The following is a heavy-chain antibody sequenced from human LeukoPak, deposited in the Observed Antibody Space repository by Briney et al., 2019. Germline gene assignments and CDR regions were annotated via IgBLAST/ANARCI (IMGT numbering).Heavy chain of an antibody. CDR2: ISNSDGST. Sequence: PGGSLRLSCAASGITFSHHAMSWVRQAPGRRLEWVSGISNSDGSTYYADSVKGRFTISRDNSKNMLYLQMNSLRAEDTAVYYCAKDGEGSRDGYNPTPYPRDYWGQGTLVTVSS. CDR3: AKDGEGSRDGYNPTPYPRDY. J-gene: IGHJ4*02. D-gene: IGHD5-24*01. V-gene: IGHV3-23*01. CDR1: GITFSHHA.